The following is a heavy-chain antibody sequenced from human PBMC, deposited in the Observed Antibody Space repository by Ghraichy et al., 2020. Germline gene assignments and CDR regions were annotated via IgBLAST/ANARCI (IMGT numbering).Heavy chain of an antibody. D-gene: IGHD3-16*01. CDR1: GGTFNTYP. Sequence: KVSCKASGGTFNTYPVSWVRQAPGQGLEWMGSVIPSLDTSTYLQTFQGRVIITADEATTTASLELSSLRSDDTAIYYCAAGGDFGFLHYWGQGTLVTVSS. CDR3: AAGGDFGFLHY. J-gene: IGHJ4*02. CDR2: VIPSLDTS. V-gene: IGHV1-69*11.